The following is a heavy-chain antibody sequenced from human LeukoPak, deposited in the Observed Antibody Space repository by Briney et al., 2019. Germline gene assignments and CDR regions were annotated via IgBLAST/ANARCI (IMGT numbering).Heavy chain of an antibody. CDR1: GFNFDEYA. J-gene: IGHJ4*02. D-gene: IGHD2-15*01. V-gene: IGHV3-9*01. CDR2: ISSNSDDI. Sequence: GGSLRLSCVGSGFNFDEYAMHWVRQPPGKGLEWVSGISSNSDDIGYADSVKGRFTISRDSAKKSLYLQMNSLRAEDTALYYCAKDRYCTSSSCPTDYWGRGTLVTVSS. CDR3: AKDRYCTSSSCPTDY.